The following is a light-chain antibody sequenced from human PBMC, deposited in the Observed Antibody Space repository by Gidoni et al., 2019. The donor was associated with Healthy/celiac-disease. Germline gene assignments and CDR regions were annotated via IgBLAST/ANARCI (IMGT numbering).Light chain of an antibody. CDR3: QQYGSSHGIT. J-gene: IGKJ5*01. Sequence: EIVLTQSPVTLSLSPGERATLSCRASQSVSSSYLAWYQQKPGQAPRLLIYGASSRATGIPDRFSGSGSGTDFTLTISRLEPEDFAVYYCQQYGSSHGITFGQGTRLEIK. CDR2: GAS. CDR1: QSVSSSY. V-gene: IGKV3-20*01.